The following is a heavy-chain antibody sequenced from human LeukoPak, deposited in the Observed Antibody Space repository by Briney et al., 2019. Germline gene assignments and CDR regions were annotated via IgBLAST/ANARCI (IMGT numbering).Heavy chain of an antibody. CDR2: VSHNGII. Sequence: NPSETLSLTCAVYGGSFSGYYWNWIRQTPGKGLEWIGEVSHNGIINYIPSLMSRVSLSVDTSKNQFSPKLTSVTAADTAVYYCARRDFYGSGRSFDSWGRGTLVTVSS. D-gene: IGHD3-10*01. V-gene: IGHV4-34*01. CDR1: GGSFSGYY. CDR3: ARRDFYGSGRSFDS. J-gene: IGHJ4*02.